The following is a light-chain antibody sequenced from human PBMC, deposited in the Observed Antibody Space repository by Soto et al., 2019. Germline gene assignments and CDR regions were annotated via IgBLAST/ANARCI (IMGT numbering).Light chain of an antibody. J-gene: IGKJ4*01. CDR3: QQYGSSFFT. Sequence: EIVLTQSPGTLSLSPGERATLSCRASQSVSSSYLAWYQQKPGQAPRLLIYGASSRATGIPDRFSGSGSGTDFTLTISRLEPEDFAVHYCQQYGSSFFTFGGGTKVEIK. CDR2: GAS. V-gene: IGKV3-20*01. CDR1: QSVSSSY.